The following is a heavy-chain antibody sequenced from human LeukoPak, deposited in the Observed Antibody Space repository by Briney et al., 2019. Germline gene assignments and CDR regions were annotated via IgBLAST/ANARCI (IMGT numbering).Heavy chain of an antibody. CDR3: AREFLVVSDSRAFDI. J-gene: IGHJ3*02. CDR2: IYYSGNT. V-gene: IGHV4-59*01. CDR1: GGSISSYY. D-gene: IGHD2-8*02. Sequence: ETLSLTCTVSGGSISSYYWSWIRPPPGKGLEWIGYIYYSGNTNYNPSLKSRVTISVDTSKNQFSLKLSSVTAADTAVYYCAREFLVVSDSRAFDIWGQGTMVTVSS.